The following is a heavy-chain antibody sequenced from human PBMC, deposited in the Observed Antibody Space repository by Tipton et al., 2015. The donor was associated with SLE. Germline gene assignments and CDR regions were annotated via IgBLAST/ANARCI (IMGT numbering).Heavy chain of an antibody. CDR2: IYYSGST. CDR1: GGSISSHY. CDR3: ARDGRTKPFDY. Sequence: TLSLTCTVSGGSISSHYWSWIRQPPGKGLEWIGHIYYSGSTNYNPSLKSRVTISVDTSKNQFSLKLSSVTAADTAVYYCARDGRTKPFDYWGQGTLVTVSS. D-gene: IGHD3/OR15-3a*01. V-gene: IGHV4-59*11. J-gene: IGHJ4*02.